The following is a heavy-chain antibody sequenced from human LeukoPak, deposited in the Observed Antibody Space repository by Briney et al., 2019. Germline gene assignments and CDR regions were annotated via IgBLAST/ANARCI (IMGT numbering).Heavy chain of an antibody. CDR3: ARGWAPHGNPNWFDP. Sequence: GGSLRLSCAASGFTFNTCVMHWFRRAQGKGPEGVAVIWPDGNEQHYADSVKGRFTISRDNSENTLFLQMNDMGVDDTALYYCARGWAPHGNPNWFDPWGLGTLVTVSS. D-gene: IGHD4-23*01. J-gene: IGHJ5*02. CDR1: GFTFNTCV. V-gene: IGHV3-33*01. CDR2: IWPDGNEQ.